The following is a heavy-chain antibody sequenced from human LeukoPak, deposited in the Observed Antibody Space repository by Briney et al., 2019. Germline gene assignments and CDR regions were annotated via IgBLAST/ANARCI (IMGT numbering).Heavy chain of an antibody. CDR1: GFTFNIYA. CDR3: AVSVRFERVWHFFNK. V-gene: IGHV3-23*01. D-gene: IGHD3-9*01. CDR2: ISGGGGST. Sequence: GGSLRLSCVASGFTFNIYAMSWVRQAPGKGLEWVSDISGGGGSTHYADSVKGRFTISRDNSKNTVFLQMNSLRAEDTALYYCAVSVRFERVWHFFNKWGQGTQVTVSS. J-gene: IGHJ4*02.